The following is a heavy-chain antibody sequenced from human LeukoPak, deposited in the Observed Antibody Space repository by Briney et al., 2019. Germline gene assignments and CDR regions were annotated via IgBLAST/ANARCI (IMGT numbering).Heavy chain of an antibody. CDR3: VKITSVTGGDC. CDR2: ISNNGGSS. D-gene: IGHD1-1*01. J-gene: IGHJ4*02. CDR1: GFTFSAYA. Sequence: GGSLILSCSASGFTFSAYAMYWVRQAPGKGLEYVSGISNNGGSSFYADSVKGRFTISRDNSKNTLYLQMSSLRAEDTALYYCVKITSVTGGDCWGQGTRLTVSS. V-gene: IGHV3-64D*09.